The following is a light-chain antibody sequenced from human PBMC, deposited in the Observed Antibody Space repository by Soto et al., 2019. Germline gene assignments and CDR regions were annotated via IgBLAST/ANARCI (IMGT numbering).Light chain of an antibody. CDR2: EGS. J-gene: IGLJ2*01. CDR3: CSYAGSSTAVV. CDR1: SSDVGSYNL. Sequence: QSALTQPASVSGSPGQSITISCTGTSSDVGSYNLVSWYQQHPGKAPKLMIYEGSKRPSGVSNRFSGSKSGNTASLTISGFQAEDEAYYYCCSYAGSSTAVVFGGGTKLTVL. V-gene: IGLV2-23*01.